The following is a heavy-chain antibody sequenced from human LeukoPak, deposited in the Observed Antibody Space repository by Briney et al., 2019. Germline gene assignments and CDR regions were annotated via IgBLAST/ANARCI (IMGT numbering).Heavy chain of an antibody. V-gene: IGHV1-2*02. J-gene: IGHJ4*02. CDR3: AREGYDSRVGYYFDY. D-gene: IGHD3-22*01. CDR2: INPNSGGT. Sequence: ASVKVSCKASGYTFTGYYMHWVRQAPGQGLEWMGWINPNSGGTNYAQKFQGRVTMTRDTSISTAYMELSRLRSDDTAVYYCAREGYDSRVGYYFDYWGQGTLVTVSS. CDR1: GYTFTGYY.